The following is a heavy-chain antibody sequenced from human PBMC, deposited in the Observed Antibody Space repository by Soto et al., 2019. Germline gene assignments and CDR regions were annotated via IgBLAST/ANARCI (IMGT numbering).Heavy chain of an antibody. D-gene: IGHD3-10*01. CDR2: INQDGTEK. CDR3: ARGGGNYYGSELDY. J-gene: IGHJ4*02. Sequence: GGSLRLSCAASGFTFSTYWMTWVRQAPGKGLEWVANINQDGTEKYYVDSVKGRFTISRDNAKNSLYLQINSLRAEDTAVYYCARGGGNYYGSELDYWGLGALVTVSS. V-gene: IGHV3-7*05. CDR1: GFTFSTYW.